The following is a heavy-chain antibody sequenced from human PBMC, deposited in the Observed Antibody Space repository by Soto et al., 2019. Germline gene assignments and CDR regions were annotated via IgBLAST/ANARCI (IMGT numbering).Heavy chain of an antibody. Sequence: AAVKVSCKASGYTFSSYAISWVRQAPGQGLEWMGGIIPIFGTANYAQKFQGRVTITADESTSTAYMELSSLRSEDTAVYYCVSYYDILTGPGDFDYWGQGTLVTVSS. CDR1: GYTFSSYA. V-gene: IGHV1-69*13. CDR2: IIPIFGTA. CDR3: VSYYDILTGPGDFDY. D-gene: IGHD3-9*01. J-gene: IGHJ4*02.